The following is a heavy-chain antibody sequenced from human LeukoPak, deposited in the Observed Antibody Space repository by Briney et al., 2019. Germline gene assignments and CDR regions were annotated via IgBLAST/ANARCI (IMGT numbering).Heavy chain of an antibody. CDR3: AKVSWYSSSWHFDY. V-gene: IGHV3-30*18. Sequence: GGSLRLSCAASGLTFSNYGMHWVRQAPGKGLEWVAIISHDGSNKYYADSVKGRFTISRDNSKNTLYLQMNSLRAEDTAVYYCAKVSWYSSSWHFDYWGQGTLVTVSS. J-gene: IGHJ4*02. CDR1: GLTFSNYG. D-gene: IGHD6-13*01. CDR2: ISHDGSNK.